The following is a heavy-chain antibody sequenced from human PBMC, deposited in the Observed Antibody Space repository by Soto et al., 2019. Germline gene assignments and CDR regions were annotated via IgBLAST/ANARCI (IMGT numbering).Heavy chain of an antibody. D-gene: IGHD3-3*01. Sequence: ASVKVSCKASGYTFTGYYMHWVRQAPGQGLEWMGWINPNSGGTNYAQKFQGWVTMTRDTSISTAYMELSRLRSDDTAVYYCARENEDYDFWSGYPPSGLKGMDVRGQGTTVTVSS. CDR2: INPNSGGT. CDR3: ARENEDYDFWSGYPPSGLKGMDV. J-gene: IGHJ6*02. V-gene: IGHV1-2*04. CDR1: GYTFTGYY.